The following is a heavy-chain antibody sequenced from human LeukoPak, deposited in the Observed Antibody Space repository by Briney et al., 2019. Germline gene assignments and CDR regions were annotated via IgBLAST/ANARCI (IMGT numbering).Heavy chain of an antibody. CDR2: INYSGST. CDR3: ASCLSGGDCFLDY. D-gene: IGHD2-21*02. J-gene: IGHJ4*02. CDR1: GGSISSYY. V-gene: IGHV4-59*01. Sequence: SPAETLSLTCTVSGGSISSYYWSWIRKPPGKGLEWIGYINYSGSTNYNASLNSRVTISVDTSRKQFALKLSSGAAADTAVYYCASCLSGGDCFLDYWGQGTLVTVSS.